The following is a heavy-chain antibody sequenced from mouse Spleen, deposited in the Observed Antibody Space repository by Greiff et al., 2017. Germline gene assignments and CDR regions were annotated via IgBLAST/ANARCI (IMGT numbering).Heavy chain of an antibody. D-gene: IGHD1-1*01. CDR2: ISSGSSTI. Sequence: EVKLVESGGGLVKPGGSLKLSCAASGFTFSDYGMHWVRQAPEKGLEWVAYISSGSSTIYYADTVKGRFTISRDNAKNTLFLQMTSLRSEDTAMYYCAKIFTTVVANDYWGQGTTLTVSS. V-gene: IGHV5-17*01. CDR3: AKIFTTVVANDY. J-gene: IGHJ2*01. CDR1: GFTFSDYG.